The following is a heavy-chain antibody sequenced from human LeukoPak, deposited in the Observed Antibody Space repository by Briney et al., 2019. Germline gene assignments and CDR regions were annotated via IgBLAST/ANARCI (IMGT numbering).Heavy chain of an antibody. J-gene: IGHJ4*02. CDR2: TIFNGYTT. V-gene: IGHV3-23*01. CDR1: GFFFCTNT. D-gene: IGHD6-19*01. CDR3: AQVEGKGRTAGSGWYFTDS. Sequence: GGARGFSLAAPGFFFCTNTMSWVRQGPGKGRGGVSSTIFNGYTTYYPDSVKGRFTVSRDDSQNTLYLQMNSLRAEDTAVYYCAQVEGKGRTAGSGWYFTDSWGQGTLVTVSS.